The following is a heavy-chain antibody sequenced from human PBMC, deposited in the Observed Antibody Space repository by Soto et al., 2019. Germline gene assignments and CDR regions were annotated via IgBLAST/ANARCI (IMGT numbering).Heavy chain of an antibody. CDR1: GFSLSTTVAG. D-gene: IGHD3-16*01. V-gene: IGHV2-5*01. J-gene: IGHJ4*02. Sequence: SGPTLVNPTQAPPLPCTFSGFSLSTTVAGVSWIRQTRGKALEWLALIYWHDDKRYSPSLKSRLTITKDTSKNQVVLTMTKMDPVETATYYCAHRGGATVGLYYFDYWGQGALVTVSS. CDR2: IYWHDDK. CDR3: AHRGGATVGLYYFDY.